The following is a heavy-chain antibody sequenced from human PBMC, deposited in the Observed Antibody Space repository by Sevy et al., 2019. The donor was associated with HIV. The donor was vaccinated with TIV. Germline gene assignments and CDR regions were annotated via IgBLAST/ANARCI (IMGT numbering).Heavy chain of an antibody. D-gene: IGHD1-26*01. CDR1: GFTFNTYN. J-gene: IGHJ6*02. CDR2: ISSTSTYI. Sequence: GGSLRLSCGASGFTFNTYNFNWVRQAPGKGLECVSSISSTSTYIYYADSVRGRFTISRDNAKNARYLQMNNLRAEDTAIYYCARDGGATDYGMDVWGLGTTVTVSS. CDR3: ARDGGATDYGMDV. V-gene: IGHV3-21*01.